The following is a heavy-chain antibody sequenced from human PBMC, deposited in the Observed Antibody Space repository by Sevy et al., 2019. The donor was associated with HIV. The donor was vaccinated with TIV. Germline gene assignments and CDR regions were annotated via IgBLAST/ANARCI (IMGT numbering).Heavy chain of an antibody. V-gene: IGHV3-30*04. Sequence: GGSLRLSCAASGFTFSSYAMHWVRQAPGKGLEWVAVISYDVSNKYYADSVKGRFTISRDNSKNTLYLQMNSLRAEDTAVYYCARDRSGYYLYYYYYGMDVWGQGTTVTVSS. CDR1: GFTFSSYA. CDR3: ARDRSGYYLYYYYYGMDV. J-gene: IGHJ6*02. D-gene: IGHD3-22*01. CDR2: ISYDVSNK.